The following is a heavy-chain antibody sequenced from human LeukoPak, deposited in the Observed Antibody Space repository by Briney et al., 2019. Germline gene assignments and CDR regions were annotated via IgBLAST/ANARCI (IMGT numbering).Heavy chain of an antibody. V-gene: IGHV3-33*06. CDR1: AFTFDDYG. Sequence: PGGSLRLSCAASAFTFDDYGMHWVRQAPGKGLEWVAVIWYDGSNKYYADSVKGRFTISRDNSKNTLYLQMNSLRAEDTSVYYCAKVRCSGGTCYLDHFDYWGQGTLVTVSS. CDR2: IWYDGSNK. CDR3: AKVRCSGGTCYLDHFDY. J-gene: IGHJ4*02. D-gene: IGHD2-15*01.